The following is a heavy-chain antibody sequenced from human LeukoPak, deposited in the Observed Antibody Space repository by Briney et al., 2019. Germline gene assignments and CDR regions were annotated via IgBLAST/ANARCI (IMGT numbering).Heavy chain of an antibody. Sequence: SGPTLVNPTQTLTLTCTFSGFSLSTHAVVVGWVRQPPGKALEWLAFIYGNDDKRYSPSLGSRLTITKDTSKNQVVLTVTDMDYVDTATYYCVHRTSVTAVDHWGQGTLVTVSS. CDR1: GFSLSTHAVV. CDR2: IYGNDDK. V-gene: IGHV2-5*01. J-gene: IGHJ4*02. CDR3: VHRTSVTAVDH. D-gene: IGHD4-17*01.